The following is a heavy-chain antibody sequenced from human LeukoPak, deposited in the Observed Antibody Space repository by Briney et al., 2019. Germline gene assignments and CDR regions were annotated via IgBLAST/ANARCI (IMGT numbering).Heavy chain of an antibody. CDR1: GYTFSVYG. Sequence: ASVKVSCKASGYTFSVYGINWVRQAPGQGLEWMGWISDYNGNTNYAQKVQGRVTMTTDTSTSTAYMELRSLRSDDTAVYYCARARDYVRWFDPWGQGTLVTVSS. D-gene: IGHD4-17*01. CDR2: ISDYNGNT. J-gene: IGHJ5*02. CDR3: ARARDYVRWFDP. V-gene: IGHV1-18*01.